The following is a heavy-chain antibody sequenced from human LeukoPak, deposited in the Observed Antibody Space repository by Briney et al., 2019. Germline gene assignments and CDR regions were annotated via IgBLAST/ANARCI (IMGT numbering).Heavy chain of an antibody. CDR3: AKAVYCSGGSCHEYYFDY. V-gene: IGHV3-30*02. CDR2: IRYDGSNK. Sequence: PGGSLRLSCAASGFTFSSYGMHWVRQAPGKGLEWVAFIRYDGSNKYYADSVKGRFTISRDNSKNTLYLQMNSLRAEDTAVYYCAKAVYCSGGSCHEYYFDYCGQGTLVTVSS. CDR1: GFTFSSYG. J-gene: IGHJ4*02. D-gene: IGHD2-15*01.